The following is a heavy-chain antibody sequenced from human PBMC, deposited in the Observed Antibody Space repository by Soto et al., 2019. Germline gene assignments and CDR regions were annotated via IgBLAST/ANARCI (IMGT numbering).Heavy chain of an antibody. CDR3: AISSVWHGGFDP. CDR2: ISYSGST. J-gene: IGHJ5*02. Sequence: KSSETLSLTCSVSGGSISSSSYWGWIRQPPGKGLEWIGSISYSGSTYYNPSLKSRLTVSVDTSKTQFSLKLSSVTAADTAVYYCAISSVWHGGFDPWGQGTLVTVSS. V-gene: IGHV4-39*01. D-gene: IGHD6-19*01. CDR1: GGSISSSSY.